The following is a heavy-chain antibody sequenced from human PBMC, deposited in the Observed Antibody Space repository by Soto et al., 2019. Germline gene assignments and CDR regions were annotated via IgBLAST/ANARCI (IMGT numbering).Heavy chain of an antibody. CDR3: VSERGYGHASVPYS. Sequence: QAQLVESGGGVVQPGRSLRLSCAASGFAFSSYGMHWVRQAPGTGLEWVAVISYDGSLQHYADSVKGRFTLSRDNSKNMVLLQMSSLRAEDTAVYYCVSERGYGHASVPYSWGQGTLVSVSS. CDR2: ISYDGSLQ. D-gene: IGHD5-18*01. V-gene: IGHV3-30*03. CDR1: GFAFSSYG. J-gene: IGHJ4*02.